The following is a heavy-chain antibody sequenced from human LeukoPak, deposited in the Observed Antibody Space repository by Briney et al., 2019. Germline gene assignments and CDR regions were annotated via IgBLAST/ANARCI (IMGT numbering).Heavy chain of an antibody. CDR3: ARDGAAAAGSYFDY. J-gene: IGHJ4*02. CDR2: IYYSGST. D-gene: IGHD6-13*01. V-gene: IGHV4-39*07. CDR1: GGSISSSSYY. Sequence: SETLSLTCTVSGGSISSSSYYWGWIRQPPGKGLEWIGSIYYSGSTYYNPSLKSRVTISVDTSKNQFSLKLSSVTAADAAVYYCARDGAAAAGSYFDYWGQGTLVTVSS.